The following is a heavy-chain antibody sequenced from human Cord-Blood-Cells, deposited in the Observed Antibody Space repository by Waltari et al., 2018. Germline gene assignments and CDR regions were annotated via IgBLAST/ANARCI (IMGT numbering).Heavy chain of an antibody. CDR1: GGSISSSSYY. CDR2: IYYSGST. D-gene: IGHD6-19*01. V-gene: IGHV4-39*01. Sequence: QLQLQESGPGLVKPSETLSLTCTVSGGSISSSSYYWGWIRQPPGKGLEWIGSIYYSGSTYYNPSLKRRVSISVDTSKNQFSLKLSSAAAADTAVYYCARHKREQWLVRGYYFDYWGQGTLVTVSS. CDR3: ARHKREQWLVRGYYFDY. J-gene: IGHJ4*02.